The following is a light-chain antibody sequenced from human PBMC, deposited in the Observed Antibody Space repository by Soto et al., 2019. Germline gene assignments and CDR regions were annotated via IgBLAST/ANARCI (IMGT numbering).Light chain of an antibody. V-gene: IGLV2-14*01. J-gene: IGLJ2*01. CDR2: EVT. CDR1: SSDVGGHNY. CDR3: SSYTSSTTLDVV. Sequence: QSALTQPASVSGSPGQSITISCTRTSSDVGGHNYVSWYQQHPGTAPKLMIYEVTNRPSGVSNRFSGSKSGNTASLTISGLQAEDEADYYCSSYTSSTTLDVVFGGGTKVTVL.